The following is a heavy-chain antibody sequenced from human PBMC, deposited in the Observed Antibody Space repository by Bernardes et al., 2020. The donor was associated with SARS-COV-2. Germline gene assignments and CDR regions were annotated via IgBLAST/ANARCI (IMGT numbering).Heavy chain of an antibody. Sequence: ASVKVSCMTSGNTFTGYYMHWVRQAPGQGLQWMGYINPNNGDTNYAQNFQGRVTMTRDTSISTAYMELNSLRSDDTAIYYCARGLADGSGWYHLDYWGQGTLVTVSS. CDR3: ARGLADGSGWYHLDY. J-gene: IGHJ4*02. V-gene: IGHV1-2*02. CDR2: INPNNGDT. CDR1: GNTFTGYY. D-gene: IGHD6-19*01.